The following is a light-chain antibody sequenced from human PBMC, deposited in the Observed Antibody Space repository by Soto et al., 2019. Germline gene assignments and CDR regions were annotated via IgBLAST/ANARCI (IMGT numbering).Light chain of an antibody. CDR1: QSVLYSSNNKNY. J-gene: IGKJ1*01. V-gene: IGKV4-1*01. Sequence: DIVMTQSPDSLAVSLGERATINCKSSQSVLYSSNNKNYLAWYQQKPGQPPKLLIYWASTRESGLPDRFSGSGSGTDFTLTIRSLQPEDVAVYYCQQYYSTPRTFRQGTKVEI. CDR2: WAS. CDR3: QQYYSTPRT.